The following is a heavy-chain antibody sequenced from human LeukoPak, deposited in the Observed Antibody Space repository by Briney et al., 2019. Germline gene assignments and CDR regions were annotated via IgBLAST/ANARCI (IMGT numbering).Heavy chain of an antibody. Sequence: PGGSLRLSCAASGFTFSSYAMHWVRQAPGKGLEYVSAISSNGGSTYYANSVKARFTISRDNSKDTLYLQMGGLRAEDMAVYYCTRNRGGNDPFDIWGHGTMVTVSS. CDR3: TRNRGGNDPFDI. D-gene: IGHD4-23*01. J-gene: IGHJ3*02. V-gene: IGHV3-64*01. CDR1: GFTFSSYA. CDR2: ISSNGGST.